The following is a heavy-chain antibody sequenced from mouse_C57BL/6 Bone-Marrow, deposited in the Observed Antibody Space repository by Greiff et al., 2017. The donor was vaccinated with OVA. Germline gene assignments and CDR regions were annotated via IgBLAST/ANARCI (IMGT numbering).Heavy chain of an antibody. D-gene: IGHD2-4*01. CDR3: ARDDYYLDY. Sequence: VKLMESGAELVRPGTSVKVSCKASGYAFTNYLIEWVKQRPGQGLEWIGVINPGSGGTNYNEKFKGKATLTADKSSSTAYMQRSSLTSEDSAVYFCARDDYYLDYWGQGTTLTVSS. V-gene: IGHV1-54*01. J-gene: IGHJ2*01. CDR1: GYAFTNYL. CDR2: INPGSGGT.